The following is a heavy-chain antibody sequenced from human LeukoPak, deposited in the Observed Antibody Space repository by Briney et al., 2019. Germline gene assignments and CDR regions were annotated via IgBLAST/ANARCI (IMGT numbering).Heavy chain of an antibody. J-gene: IGHJ4*02. CDR2: ICPDGTVT. Sequence: GGSLRLSCAASGFTFSTYCMHWVRQAPGEGPMWVSRICPDGTVTNYADSVKARFIISRDNARNTVYLQMNSLRVEDTAVYYCVRDFRSADYWGQGTLVTVSS. V-gene: IGHV3-74*01. CDR3: VRDFRSADY. CDR1: GFTFSTYC.